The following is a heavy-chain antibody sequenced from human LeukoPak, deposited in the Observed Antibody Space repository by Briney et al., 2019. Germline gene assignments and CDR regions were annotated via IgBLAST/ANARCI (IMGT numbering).Heavy chain of an antibody. CDR2: ISGSSSYK. J-gene: IGHJ4*02. D-gene: IGHD6-13*01. Sequence: GGSLRLSCAAPGFTFSSYWMSWVRQAPGKGLEWVSFISGSSSYKYYADSVKGRFTISRDNAKNSLYLQMNSLRAEDTAVYYCARGGSSWYYFDYWGQGTLVTVSS. CDR1: GFTFSSYW. CDR3: ARGGSSWYYFDY. V-gene: IGHV3-21*01.